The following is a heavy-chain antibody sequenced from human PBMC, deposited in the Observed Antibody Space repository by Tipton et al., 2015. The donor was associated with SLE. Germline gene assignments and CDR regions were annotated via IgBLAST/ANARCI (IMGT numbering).Heavy chain of an antibody. D-gene: IGHD1-14*01. CDR3: AKDDGRNPRPFDY. J-gene: IGHJ4*02. V-gene: IGHV3-30-3*01. CDR2: ISYDGSNK. CDR1: GFTFSSYA. Sequence: SLRLSCAASGFTFSSYAMHWVRQAPGKGLEWVAVISYDGSNKYYADSVKGRFTISRDNSKNTLYLQMNSLRAEDTAVYYCAKDDGRNPRPFDYWGQGTLVTVSS.